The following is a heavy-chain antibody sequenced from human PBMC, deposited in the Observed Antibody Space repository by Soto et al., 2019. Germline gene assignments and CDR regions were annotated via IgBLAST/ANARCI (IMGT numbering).Heavy chain of an antibody. CDR2: IYYSGST. D-gene: IGHD3-3*01. CDR3: ARGGRRVLRFLEWLSGWFDP. V-gene: IGHV4-39*07. Sequence: PSETLSLTCTVSGGSISSSSYYWGWIRQPPGKGLEWIGSIYYSGSTHYNPSLKSRVTISVDTSKNQFSLKLSRLRSDDTAVYYCARGGRRVLRFLEWLSGWFDPWGQGTLVTVSS. CDR1: GGSISSSSYY. J-gene: IGHJ5*02.